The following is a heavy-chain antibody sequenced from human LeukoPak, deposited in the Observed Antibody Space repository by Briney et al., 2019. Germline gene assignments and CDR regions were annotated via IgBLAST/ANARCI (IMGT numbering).Heavy chain of an antibody. J-gene: IGHJ4*02. Sequence: GGSLRLSCAASGFTFTTYQMNWVRQAPGEGLGWGSYISTGGSTIYYADSVKGRFPISRDNARNSVYLQMNSLTAEDTAVYYCARSPYGAYEVFASWGQGTLVTVSS. D-gene: IGHD5-12*01. CDR3: ARSPYGAYEVFAS. CDR1: GFTFTTYQ. V-gene: IGHV3-48*03. CDR2: ISTGGSTI.